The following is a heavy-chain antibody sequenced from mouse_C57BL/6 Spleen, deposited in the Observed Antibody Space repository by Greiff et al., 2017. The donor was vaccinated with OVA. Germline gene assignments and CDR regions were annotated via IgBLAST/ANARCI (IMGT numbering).Heavy chain of an antibody. CDR2: IRNKANGYTT. V-gene: IGHV7-3*01. Sequence: EVHLVESGGGLVQPGGSLSLSCAASGFTFTDYYMSWVRQPPGKALEWLGFIRNKANGYTTEYSASVKGRFTISRDNSQSILYLQMNALRAEDSATYYCARFFWEGYFDYWGQGTTLTVSS. CDR3: ARFFWEGYFDY. CDR1: GFTFTDYY. D-gene: IGHD4-1*01. J-gene: IGHJ2*01.